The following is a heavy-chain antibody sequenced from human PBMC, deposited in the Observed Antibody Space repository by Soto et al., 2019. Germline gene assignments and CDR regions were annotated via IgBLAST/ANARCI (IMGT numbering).Heavy chain of an antibody. Sequence: PSETLSLTCTVYGGSVSSSSYYWGWVRQPPGQGREWIGEINYSGGTNYNPSLKSRVTMSVDTSKNQFSVRMRFVTAADTALYYCARPAKDRSVSNASHHDAFEFWGQGRKVTVSS. J-gene: IGHJ3*01. CDR1: GGSVSSSSYY. CDR3: ARPAKDRSVSNASHHDAFEF. V-gene: IGHV4-39*07. CDR2: INYSGGT. D-gene: IGHD3-16*01.